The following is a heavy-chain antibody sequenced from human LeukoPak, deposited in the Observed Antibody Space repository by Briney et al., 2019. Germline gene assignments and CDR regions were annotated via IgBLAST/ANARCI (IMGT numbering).Heavy chain of an antibody. J-gene: IGHJ3*02. D-gene: IGHD2-8*01. Sequence: SETLSLTCTVSGGSVSSGSYYWSWIRQPPGKELEWIGYIHYSGSTNYNPSLKSRVTISADTSKSQFSLKLRSVTTADTALYYCTRSTNLEALDIWGQGTMVTVSS. CDR1: GGSVSSGSYY. CDR2: IHYSGST. CDR3: TRSTNLEALDI. V-gene: IGHV4-61*01.